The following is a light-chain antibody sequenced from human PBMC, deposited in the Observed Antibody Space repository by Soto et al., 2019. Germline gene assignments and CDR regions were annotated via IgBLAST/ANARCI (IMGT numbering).Light chain of an antibody. CDR1: QSVSGY. Sequence: ELVLTQSPATLSLSPGERATLSRRASQSVSGYSAWYQQKPGQAPRLLIYDTSNRATGIPARFSGSGSGTDFTLTISGLEPEDFAVYYCQQRSNWQYTFGLGTRLEIK. J-gene: IGKJ2*01. V-gene: IGKV3-11*01. CDR3: QQRSNWQYT. CDR2: DTS.